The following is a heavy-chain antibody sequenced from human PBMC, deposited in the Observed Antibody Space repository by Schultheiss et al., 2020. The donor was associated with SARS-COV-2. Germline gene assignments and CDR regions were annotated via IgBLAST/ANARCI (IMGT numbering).Heavy chain of an antibody. D-gene: IGHD5-12*01. CDR3: AKDLSGYNYPYYYGMDV. J-gene: IGHJ6*02. V-gene: IGHV3-20*04. Sequence: GESLKISCAASGFTFDDYGMSWVRQAPGKGLEWVSGINWNGGSTGYADSVKGRFTISRDNSKNTLYLQMNSLRAEDTAVYYCAKDLSGYNYPYYYGMDVWGQGTTVTVSS. CDR1: GFTFDDYG. CDR2: INWNGGST.